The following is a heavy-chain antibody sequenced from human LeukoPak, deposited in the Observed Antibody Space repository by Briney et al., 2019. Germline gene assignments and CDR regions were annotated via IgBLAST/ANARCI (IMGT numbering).Heavy chain of an antibody. CDR2: IISSSSYI. D-gene: IGHD3-3*01. CDR1: GFTFSSYS. Sequence: PGGSLRLSCAASGFTFSSYSLNWVRQAPGKGPEWVSSIISSSSYIYYADSVKGRFTISRDNAKNSLYLQMNSLRAEDTAVYYCARDYDFSSGYSHNWFDPWGQGTLVTVSS. CDR3: ARDYDFSSGYSHNWFDP. V-gene: IGHV3-21*01. J-gene: IGHJ5*02.